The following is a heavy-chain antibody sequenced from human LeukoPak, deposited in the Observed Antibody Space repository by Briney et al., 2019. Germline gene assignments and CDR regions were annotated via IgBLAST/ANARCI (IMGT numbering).Heavy chain of an antibody. CDR2: IHWNGDTT. Sequence: EGSLRLSCAASGFTFDDYGMNWVRQAPGKGLEWISGIHWNGDTTNYAASVEGRFTISRDNAKNSLYLQMNSLRAEDTALYYCARGLRYYYYYMDVWGKGTTVTASS. V-gene: IGHV3-20*04. J-gene: IGHJ6*03. CDR3: ARGLRYYYYYMDV. CDR1: GFTFDDYG. D-gene: IGHD3-9*01.